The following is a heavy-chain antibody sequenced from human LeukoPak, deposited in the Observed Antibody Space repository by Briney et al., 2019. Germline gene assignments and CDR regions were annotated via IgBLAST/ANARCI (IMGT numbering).Heavy chain of an antibody. V-gene: IGHV3-74*01. J-gene: IGHJ4*02. CDR3: ARVGDSSGNFDY. CDR2: INSDGSST. CDR1: GFTFSSYW. D-gene: IGHD3-22*01. Sequence: GESPRLSCAASGFTFSSYWMHWVRQAPGKGLVWVSRINSDGSSTSYADSVKGRFTISRDNAKNTLYLQMNSLRAEDTAVYYCARVGDSSGNFDYWGQGTLVTVSS.